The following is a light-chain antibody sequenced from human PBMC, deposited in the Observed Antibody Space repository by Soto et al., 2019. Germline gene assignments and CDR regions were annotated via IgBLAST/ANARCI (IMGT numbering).Light chain of an antibody. CDR1: SSNIGSNF. CDR2: NNN. CDR3: ATWDDSLNCLV. Sequence: QSVLTQPPSASGTPGQRVTIPCSGSSSNIGSNFVNWYQQLPGTAPKLLMYNNNQRPSGVPDRFSGSKSGTSASLAISGLQSEDEADYHCATWDDSLNCLVFGGGTKLTVL. J-gene: IGLJ3*02. V-gene: IGLV1-44*01.